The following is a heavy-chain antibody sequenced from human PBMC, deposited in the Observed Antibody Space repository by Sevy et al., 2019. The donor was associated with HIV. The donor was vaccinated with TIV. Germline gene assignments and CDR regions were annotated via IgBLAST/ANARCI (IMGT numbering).Heavy chain of an antibody. CDR3: ARGLGCSSTSCYRLGYYYYGMDV. Sequence: GGSLRLSCAASGFTFSSYEMNWVRQGPGKGLEWVSYISSSGSTIYYADSVKGRFTISRDNAKNSLYLQMNSLRAEDTAVYYCARGLGCSSTSCYRLGYYYYGMDVWGQGTTVTVSS. D-gene: IGHD2-2*01. V-gene: IGHV3-48*03. CDR1: GFTFSSYE. J-gene: IGHJ6*02. CDR2: ISSSGSTI.